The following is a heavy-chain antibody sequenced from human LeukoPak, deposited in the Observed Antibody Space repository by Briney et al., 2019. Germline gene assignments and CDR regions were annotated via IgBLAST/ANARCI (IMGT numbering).Heavy chain of an antibody. CDR2: IYHSGST. CDR3: ARRAPLYVFDAFDI. V-gene: IGHV4-4*02. D-gene: IGHD2-2*02. J-gene: IGHJ3*02. CDR1: GGSISSSNW. Sequence: SETLSLTCAVSGGSISSSNWWSWVRPPPGKGLEWIGEIYHSGSTNYNPSLKSRVTISVDKSKNQFSLKLSSVTAADTAVYYCARRAPLYVFDAFDIWGQGTMVTVSS.